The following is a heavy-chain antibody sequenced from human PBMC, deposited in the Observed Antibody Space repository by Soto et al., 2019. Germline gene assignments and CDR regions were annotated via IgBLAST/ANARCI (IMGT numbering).Heavy chain of an antibody. CDR2: ISYDGSNK. CDR3: AGAGSGSYLSPDYYYYYGMDV. CDR1: GFTFSSYG. V-gene: IGHV3-30*03. Sequence: HPGGSLRLSCAASGFTFSSYGMHWVRQAPGKGLEWVAVISYDGSNKYYADSVKGRFTISRDNSKNTLYLQMNSLRAEDTAVYYCAGAGSGSYLSPDYYYYYGMDVWGQGTTVTVSS. J-gene: IGHJ6*02. D-gene: IGHD1-26*01.